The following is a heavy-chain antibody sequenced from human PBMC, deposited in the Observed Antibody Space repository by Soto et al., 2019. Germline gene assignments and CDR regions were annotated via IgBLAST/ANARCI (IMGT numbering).Heavy chain of an antibody. Sequence: KSGGSLRLSCEASGFTFTSDSMTWVRQAPGKGLEWVSSISSLGRDIFYADSVKGRFTISRDNAKDSLHLQMNSLTGEDSAVYYCARGAALAGKLDLWGQGTLVTVSS. D-gene: IGHD6-19*01. CDR1: GFTFTSDS. V-gene: IGHV3-21*06. J-gene: IGHJ4*02. CDR3: ARGAALAGKLDL. CDR2: ISSLGRDI.